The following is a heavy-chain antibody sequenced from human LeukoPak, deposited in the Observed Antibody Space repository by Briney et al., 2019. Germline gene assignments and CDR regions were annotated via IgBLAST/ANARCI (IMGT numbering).Heavy chain of an antibody. CDR2: IYYSGST. V-gene: IGHV4-59*08. J-gene: IGHJ4*02. Sequence: SETLSLTCTVSGGSISSYYWSWIRQPPGKGLEWIGYIYYSGSTNYNPSLKSRVTISVDTSKNQFSLKLSSVTAADTAVYYCASLRYCGGDCYPYFDYWGQGTLVTVSS. D-gene: IGHD2-21*01. CDR1: GGSISSYY. CDR3: ASLRYCGGDCYPYFDY.